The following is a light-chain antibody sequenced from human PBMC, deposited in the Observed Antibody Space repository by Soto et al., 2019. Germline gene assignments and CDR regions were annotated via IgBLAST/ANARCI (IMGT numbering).Light chain of an antibody. CDR3: AAWDDSFVV. CDR2: RSI. V-gene: IGLV1-47*01. CDR1: RSNIGTND. Sequence: QAVVTQPPSASGAPGQTVSISCSGRRSNIGTNDVYWYQQLPGTAPKLLIYRSIRRPSGVPERFSGAKSGTSASLSISGLRSEDEADYYCAAWDDSFVVFGGGTQLTVL. J-gene: IGLJ2*01.